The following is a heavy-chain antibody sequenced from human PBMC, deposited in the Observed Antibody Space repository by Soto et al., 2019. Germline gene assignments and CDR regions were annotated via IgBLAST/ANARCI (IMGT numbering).Heavy chain of an antibody. CDR3: ASPIWYDSSGDNID. J-gene: IGHJ4*02. V-gene: IGHV3-30-3*01. CDR2: ISYDGSNK. D-gene: IGHD3-22*01. Sequence: QVQLVESGGGVVQPGRSLRLSCAASGFTFGSYAMHWVRQAPGKGLEWVAVISYDGSNKYYADSVKGRFTISRDNSKNTLYLQMNSLRAEDTAVYYCASPIWYDSSGDNIDWGQGTLVTVSS. CDR1: GFTFGSYA.